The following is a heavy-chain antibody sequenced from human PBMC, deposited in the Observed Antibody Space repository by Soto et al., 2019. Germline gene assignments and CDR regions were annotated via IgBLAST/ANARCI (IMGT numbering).Heavy chain of an antibody. J-gene: IGHJ3*02. V-gene: IGHV3-30*18. CDR3: AKEGSRWKFAFDI. D-gene: IGHD6-13*01. CDR1: GFTFSAHG. Sequence: GGSLRLSCAASGFTFSAHGMHWVRQAPGKGLEWVAVVSAAGGTTYYADSVKGRFTTSRDNSKYTLDLQMYSLTAEDTALYYCAKEGSRWKFAFDIWGHGTMVTVSS. CDR2: VSAAGGTT.